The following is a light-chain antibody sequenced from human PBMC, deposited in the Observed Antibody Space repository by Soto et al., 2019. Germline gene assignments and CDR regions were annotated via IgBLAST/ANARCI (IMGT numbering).Light chain of an antibody. CDR1: QDIAGY. J-gene: IGKJ5*01. Sequence: DIQVTQSPFSVFASVGGRVPITCRAGQDIAGYLAWYQHKPGRTPELLIHGASRLQSGVPARFSGSGSGTDFTLSINSLQPEDFATYYCQQAYSFPITFGQRTRLE. CDR3: QQAYSFPIT. CDR2: GAS. V-gene: IGKV1D-12*01.